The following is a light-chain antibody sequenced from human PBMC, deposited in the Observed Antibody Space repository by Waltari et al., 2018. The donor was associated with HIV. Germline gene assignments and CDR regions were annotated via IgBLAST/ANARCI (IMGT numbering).Light chain of an antibody. V-gene: IGKV1D-12*01. CDR3: QQAHSFPIT. CDR1: QDISSW. Sequence: DIQVTQSPSSLSVSIGDRVTITWRASQDISSWLSWYQHGPGTVPKLLIFGASTLQRGVPSRFSGRGTWTDFTLTIIRLQPEDFATYFCQQAHSFPITFGQGTRLDI. J-gene: IGKJ5*01. CDR2: GAS.